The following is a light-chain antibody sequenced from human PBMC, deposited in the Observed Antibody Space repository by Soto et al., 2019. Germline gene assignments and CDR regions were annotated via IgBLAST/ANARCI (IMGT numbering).Light chain of an antibody. Sequence: IQMTQSPSSLSASLGDRVTITCRASQSISTYLNWYQQKPGKAPKLLIYAASSLQSGVPSTFSGSGSGTDFTLTISSLQPEDFATYYCQQSYSTPRTFGQGTNLEI. CDR1: QSISTY. V-gene: IGKV1-39*01. J-gene: IGKJ2*01. CDR2: AAS. CDR3: QQSYSTPRT.